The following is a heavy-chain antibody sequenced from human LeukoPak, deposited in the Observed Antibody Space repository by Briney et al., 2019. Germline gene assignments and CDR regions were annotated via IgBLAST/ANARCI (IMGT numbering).Heavy chain of an antibody. D-gene: IGHD4-17*01. CDR3: ARDQGDYGDYCWFDP. CDR1: GYTFTGYY. Sequence: ASVKVSCKASGYTFTGYYMHWVRQAPGQGLEWMGWINPNSGGTNYAQKFQGRVTMTRDTSISTAYMELSRLRSDDTAVYYCARDQGDYGDYCWFDPWGQGTLVTASS. J-gene: IGHJ5*02. CDR2: INPNSGGT. V-gene: IGHV1-2*02.